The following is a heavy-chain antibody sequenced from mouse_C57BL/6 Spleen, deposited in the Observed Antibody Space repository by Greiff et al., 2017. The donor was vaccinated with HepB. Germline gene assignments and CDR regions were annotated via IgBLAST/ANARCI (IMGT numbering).Heavy chain of an antibody. Sequence: QVQLQQPGAELVRPGSSVKLSCKASGYTFTSYWMHWVKQRPIQGLEWIGNIDPSDSETHYNQKFKDKATLTVDKSSSTAYMKLSSLTSEDSAVYYCARSDYLYAMDYWGQGTSVTVSS. CDR3: ARSDYLYAMDY. D-gene: IGHD2-4*01. V-gene: IGHV1-52*01. J-gene: IGHJ4*01. CDR1: GYTFTSYW. CDR2: IDPSDSET.